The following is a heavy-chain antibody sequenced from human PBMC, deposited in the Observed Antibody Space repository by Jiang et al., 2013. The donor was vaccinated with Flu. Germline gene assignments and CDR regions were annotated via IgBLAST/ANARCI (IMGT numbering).Heavy chain of an antibody. CDR3: ARRTTAFGLDP. CDR2: IYPGDSET. J-gene: IGHJ5*02. V-gene: IGHV5-51*01. Sequence: GIIYPGDSETKYSPSFQGQVTISVDKSITTAYLQWSNLKASDSAIYYCARRTTAFGLDPWGQGTLVTVSS. D-gene: IGHD3/OR15-3a*01.